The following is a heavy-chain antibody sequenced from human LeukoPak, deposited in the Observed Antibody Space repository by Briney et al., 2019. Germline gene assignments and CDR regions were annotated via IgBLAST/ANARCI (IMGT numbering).Heavy chain of an antibody. Sequence: EASVKVSCKASGYTFTGYYMHWVRQAPGQGLEWMGWINPNSGGTNYAQKFQGRVTMTRDTSLSTAYMELSRLRSDDTAVYYCARWDLYSYGYNWGQGTLVTVSS. J-gene: IGHJ4*02. D-gene: IGHD5-18*01. V-gene: IGHV1-2*02. CDR1: GYTFTGYY. CDR3: ARWDLYSYGYN. CDR2: INPNSGGT.